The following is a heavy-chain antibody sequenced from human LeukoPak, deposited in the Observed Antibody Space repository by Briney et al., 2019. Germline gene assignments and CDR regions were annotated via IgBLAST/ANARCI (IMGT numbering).Heavy chain of an antibody. D-gene: IGHD3-10*01. V-gene: IGHV3-48*01. CDR1: GFTFSSYS. Sequence: PGGSLRLSCAASGFTFSSYSMNWVRQAPGKGLEWVSYISSSSSTIYYADSVKGRFTIPRDNAKNSLYLQMNSLRAEDTAVYYCARDRITMVRGVPNYYYYGMDVWGQGTTVTVSS. CDR3: ARDRITMVRGVPNYYYYGMDV. J-gene: IGHJ6*02. CDR2: ISSSSSTI.